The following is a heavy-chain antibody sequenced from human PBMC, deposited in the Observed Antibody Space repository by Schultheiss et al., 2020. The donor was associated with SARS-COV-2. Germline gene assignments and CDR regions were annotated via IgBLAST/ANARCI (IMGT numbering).Heavy chain of an antibody. CDR2: IYYSGST. V-gene: IGHV4-30-4*01. J-gene: IGHJ5*02. D-gene: IGHD3-9*01. CDR3: ARGLRYFDWLRWFDP. Sequence: SETLSLTCTVSGGSISSGDYYWSWIRQPPGKGLEWIGYIYYSGSTYYNPSLKSRVTISVDTSKNQFSLKLSSVTAADTAVYYCARGLRYFDWLRWFDPWGQGTLVTVSS. CDR1: GGSISSGDYY.